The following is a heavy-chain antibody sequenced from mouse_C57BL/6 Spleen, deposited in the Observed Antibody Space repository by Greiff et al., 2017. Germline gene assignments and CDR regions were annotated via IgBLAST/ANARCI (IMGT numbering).Heavy chain of an antibody. CDR2: IDPEAGET. Sequence: VQLQQSGAELVKPGASVKLSCTASGFNIKDYYMHWVKQRTEQGLEWIGRIDPEAGETKYAPKFQGEATITADTSSNTAYLQLSSLTSEDTAVYYCAREDYYGSSYDWYFDVWGTGTTVTVSS. CDR3: AREDYYGSSYDWYFDV. D-gene: IGHD1-1*01. J-gene: IGHJ1*03. CDR1: GFNIKDYY. V-gene: IGHV14-2*01.